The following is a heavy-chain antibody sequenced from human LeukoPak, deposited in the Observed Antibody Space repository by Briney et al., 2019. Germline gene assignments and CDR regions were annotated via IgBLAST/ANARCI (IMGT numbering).Heavy chain of an antibody. J-gene: IGHJ4*02. Sequence: SETLSLTCAVYGGSFSGYYWSWIRQPPGKGLEWIGEINHSGSTNYNPSLKSRVTISVDTSKNQFSLKLSSVTAADTAVYYCARGGIVVTPDYFDYWGQGTLVTVSS. CDR3: ARGGIVVTPDYFDY. V-gene: IGHV4-34*01. CDR1: GGSFSGYY. D-gene: IGHD3-22*01. CDR2: INHSGST.